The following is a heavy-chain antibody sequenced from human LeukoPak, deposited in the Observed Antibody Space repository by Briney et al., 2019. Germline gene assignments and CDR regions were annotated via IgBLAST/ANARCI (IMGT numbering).Heavy chain of an antibody. D-gene: IGHD2-15*01. V-gene: IGHV4-31*02. CDR2: FSYRGST. CDR1: GGSISNSGGFY. Sequence: SQTLSLTCTVSGGSISNSGGFYWSWIRQHPGDGLEWIGFFSYRGSTYYNPSLKSRVSMSVDTSRSQFSLRLTSVTDEDTAVYYCARISQSSGGFYYWGQGTLVTVSS. J-gene: IGHJ4*02. CDR3: ARISQSSGGFYY.